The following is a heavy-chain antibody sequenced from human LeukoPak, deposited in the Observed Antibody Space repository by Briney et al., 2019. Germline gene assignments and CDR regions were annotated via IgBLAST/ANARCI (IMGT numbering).Heavy chain of an antibody. V-gene: IGHV3-48*01. J-gene: IGHJ5*02. CDR1: GFTFSSYS. CDR3: ARDIYGRSLWGFDP. Sequence: GGSLRLSCAASGFTFSSYSMNWVRQAPGKGLEWVSYISSSSSTIYYADSVKGRFTISRDNAKNSLYLQMNSLRAEDTAVYYCARDIYGRSLWGFDPWGQGTLVTVSS. D-gene: IGHD2-2*02. CDR2: ISSSSSTI.